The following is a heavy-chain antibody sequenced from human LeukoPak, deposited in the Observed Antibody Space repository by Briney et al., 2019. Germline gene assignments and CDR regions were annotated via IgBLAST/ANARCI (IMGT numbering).Heavy chain of an antibody. D-gene: IGHD2-15*01. CDR1: GFIFGNYG. J-gene: IGHJ6*03. V-gene: IGHV3-20*04. CDR3: VRGGGSIRHSYYYYVDV. Sequence: GGSLRLSCAASGFIFGNYGMSWVRQAPGQGPEWVSGITWNGGSTDYAASVKGRFTISRDNARNSLYLQMNSLRDEDTALYYCVRGGGSIRHSYYYYVDVWGKGTSVTVSS. CDR2: ITWNGGST.